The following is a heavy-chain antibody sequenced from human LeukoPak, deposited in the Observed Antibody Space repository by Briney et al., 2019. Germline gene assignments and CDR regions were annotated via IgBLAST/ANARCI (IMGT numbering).Heavy chain of an antibody. CDR2: IWYDGSNK. V-gene: IGHV3-33*01. Sequence: GRSLRLSCAASGFTFSSYGMHWVRQAPGKGLEWVAVIWYDGSNKYYADSVKGRFTISRDNSKNTLYLQMNSLRAEDTAVYYCARGDFWSGYSSYYMDVWGKGTTVTVSS. D-gene: IGHD3-3*01. CDR1: GFTFSSYG. CDR3: ARGDFWSGYSSYYMDV. J-gene: IGHJ6*03.